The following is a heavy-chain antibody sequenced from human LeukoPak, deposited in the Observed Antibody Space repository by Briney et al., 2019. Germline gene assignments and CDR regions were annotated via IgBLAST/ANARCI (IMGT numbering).Heavy chain of an antibody. CDR3: ARDYDY. CDR1: GGSIRPYY. CDR2: IYYSGTT. J-gene: IGHJ4*02. Sequence: PSVTLSLTCTVSGGSIRPYYWSWIRQPPGKGLEWIGYIYYSGTTNYNPSLKSRVTISVDTSKNQFSLKLSSVTAADTAVYYCARDYDYWGQGTLVTVSS. V-gene: IGHV4-59*01.